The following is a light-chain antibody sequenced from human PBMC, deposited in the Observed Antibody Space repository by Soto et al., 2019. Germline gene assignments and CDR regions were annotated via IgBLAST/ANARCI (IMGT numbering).Light chain of an antibody. CDR1: QTISNW. Sequence: DIQITQSPSTLSASVGDRVTITCRASQTISNWLAWYQQEPGKAPKLLIYDASSLEGGVPSRFSGSGSGTEFTLTLSSLQPDDFATYYCQQYYSYWTFGQGTKVDIK. V-gene: IGKV1-5*01. J-gene: IGKJ1*01. CDR3: QQYYSYWT. CDR2: DAS.